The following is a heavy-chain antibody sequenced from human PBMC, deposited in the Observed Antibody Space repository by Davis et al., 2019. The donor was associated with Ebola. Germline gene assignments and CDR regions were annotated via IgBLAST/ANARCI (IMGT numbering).Heavy chain of an antibody. CDR1: GGSISSYY. CDR3: ASVPYYYGSGSP. D-gene: IGHD3-10*01. V-gene: IGHV4-39*01. J-gene: IGHJ5*02. CDR2: IYYSGST. Sequence: SETLSLTCTVSGGSISSYYWSWIRQPPGKGLEWIGSIYYSGSTYYNPSLKSRVTISVDTSKNQFSLKLSSVTAADTAVYYCASVPYYYGSGSPWGQGTLVTVSS.